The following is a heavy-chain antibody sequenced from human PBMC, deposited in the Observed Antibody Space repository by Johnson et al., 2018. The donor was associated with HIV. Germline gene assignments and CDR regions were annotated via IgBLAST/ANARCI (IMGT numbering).Heavy chain of an antibody. CDR2: ISWNSGSM. D-gene: IGHD1-26*01. J-gene: IGHJ3*02. CDR1: GFTFSSYA. Sequence: VQLVESGGGVVQPGRSLRLSCAASGFTFSSYAIHWVRQAPGKGLEWVSSISWNSGSMGYADSVKGRFTISRDNAKNSLYLQMNSLRAEDTALYYCARALVDDAFNIWGQGTMVTVSS. V-gene: IGHV3-9*01. CDR3: ARALVDDAFNI.